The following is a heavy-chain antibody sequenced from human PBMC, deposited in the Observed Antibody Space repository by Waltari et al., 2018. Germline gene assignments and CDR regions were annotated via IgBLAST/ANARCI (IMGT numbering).Heavy chain of an antibody. CDR2: IWYDGSNK. V-gene: IGHV3-30*18. CDR1: GFTFSSYG. CDR3: AKDHSSVAPVNWFDP. J-gene: IGHJ5*02. D-gene: IGHD2-15*01. Sequence: FAASGFTFSSYGLHWVRQAPGKGLEWVAVIWYDGSNKYYADSVKGRFTISRDNSKNTLYLQMNSLRAEDTAMYYCAKDHSSVAPVNWFDPWGQGTLVTVSS.